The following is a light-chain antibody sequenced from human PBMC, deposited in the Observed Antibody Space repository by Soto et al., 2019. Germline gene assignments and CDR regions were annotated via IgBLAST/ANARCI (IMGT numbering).Light chain of an antibody. V-gene: IGKV3-15*01. Sequence: EIVLTQSPDTLSLSPGERATLSCRASQSIDSTHLVWYQQKPGQAPSLLIYGASTRATGVPARFSGSGSGTEFTLTISNLQSEDFAVYHCQQYDKWPRTFGQGTKVDIK. CDR1: QSIDSTH. CDR2: GAS. J-gene: IGKJ1*01. CDR3: QQYDKWPRT.